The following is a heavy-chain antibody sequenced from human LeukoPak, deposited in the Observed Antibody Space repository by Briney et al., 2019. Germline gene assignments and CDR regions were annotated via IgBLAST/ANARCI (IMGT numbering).Heavy chain of an antibody. J-gene: IGHJ4*02. D-gene: IGHD6-6*01. Sequence: GGSLRLSCAASGFTFSSYAMNWVRQAPGKGLEWVSRIGGSGDNPYYADSVKGRFTISRDNSKNTLYLQMNSLRAEDTAIYYCAKDRSIAARPLFDYWGQGTLVTVSS. CDR1: GFTFSSYA. CDR2: IGGSGDNP. V-gene: IGHV3-23*01. CDR3: AKDRSIAARPLFDY.